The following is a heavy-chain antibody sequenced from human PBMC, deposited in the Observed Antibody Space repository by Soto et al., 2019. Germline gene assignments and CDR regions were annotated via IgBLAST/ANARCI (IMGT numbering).Heavy chain of an antibody. CDR2: IYFGGST. J-gene: IGHJ6*02. D-gene: IGHD2-21*01. CDR3: ARGDWPTQMDV. V-gene: IGHV4-31*03. CDR1: GGSISGGTYY. Sequence: QVQLQESGPGLVKPSQTLSLTCTVSGGSISGGTYYWSWIRQPPGRGLEWIGYIYFGGSTYYNPSLKSRVIISVDTSKNQFSLRLSSVTAADTAVYYCARGDWPTQMDVWGQGTTVTVSS.